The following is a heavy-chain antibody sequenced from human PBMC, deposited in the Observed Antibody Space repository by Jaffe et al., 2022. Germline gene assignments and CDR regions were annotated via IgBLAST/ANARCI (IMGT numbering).Heavy chain of an antibody. V-gene: IGHV1-8*01. J-gene: IGHJ6*03. CDR3: ARGARKAYYDFWSGYPRWGVGPYVGGGPGYYYYMDV. Sequence: QVQLVQSGAEVKKPGASVKVSCKASGYTFTSYDINWVRQATGQGLEWMGWMNPNSGNTGYAQKFQGRVTMTRNTSISTAYMELSSLRSEDTAVYYCARGARKAYYDFWSGYPRWGVGPYVGGGPGYYYYMDVWGKGTTVTVSS. CDR2: MNPNSGNT. CDR1: GYTFTSYD. D-gene: IGHD3-3*01.